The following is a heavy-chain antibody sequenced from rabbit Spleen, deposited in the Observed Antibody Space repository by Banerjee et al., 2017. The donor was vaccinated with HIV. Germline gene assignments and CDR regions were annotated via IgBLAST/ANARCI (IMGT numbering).Heavy chain of an antibody. CDR2: INIVTGKS. CDR3: VREVAAKFSL. CDR1: GVSLNDKDV. D-gene: IGHD4-1*01. Sequence: EQLEESGGGLVKPEGSLTLTCKASGVSLNDKDVMCWVRQAPGKGLEWIACINIVTGKSVYASWAKGRFTMSRTSSTTVTLQMTSLTAADTATYFCVREVAAKFSLWGPGTLVTVS. V-gene: IGHV1S45*01. J-gene: IGHJ4*01.